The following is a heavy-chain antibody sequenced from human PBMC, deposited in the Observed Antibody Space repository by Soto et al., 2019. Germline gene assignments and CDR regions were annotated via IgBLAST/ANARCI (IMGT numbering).Heavy chain of an antibody. Sequence: QVQLQESGPGLVRPSQTLSLTCNVSGDSIRSGDHYWSWVRLPPGKGLEWIGYISHSGNTFYNPSLKSRARMSVDTSKNQFPLRLTSVIVADTAVYYCARDQGHYDSGSPSVDHAGMDVWGKGTTVSVIS. D-gene: IGHD3-10*01. CDR2: ISHSGNT. CDR3: ARDQGHYDSGSPSVDHAGMDV. V-gene: IGHV4-30-4*01. CDR1: GDSIRSGDHY. J-gene: IGHJ6*04.